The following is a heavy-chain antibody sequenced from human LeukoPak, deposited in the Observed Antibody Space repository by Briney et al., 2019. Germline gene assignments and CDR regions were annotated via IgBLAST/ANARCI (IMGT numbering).Heavy chain of an antibody. CDR3: TRDRGSIYYYMDV. J-gene: IGHJ6*03. D-gene: IGHD1-26*01. V-gene: IGHV3-49*04. Sequence: PGGSLRLSCTASGFTFGDYAMSWVRQAPGKGLEWVGFIRSKAYGGTTEYAASVKGRFTISRDDSKSIAYLQMNSLKTEDTAVYYCTRDRGSIYYYMDVWGKGTTVTVSS. CDR1: GFTFGDYA. CDR2: IRSKAYGGTT.